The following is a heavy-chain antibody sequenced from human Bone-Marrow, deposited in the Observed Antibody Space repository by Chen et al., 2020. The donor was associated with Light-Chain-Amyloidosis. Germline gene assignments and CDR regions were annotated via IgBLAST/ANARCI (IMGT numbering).Heavy chain of an antibody. D-gene: IGHD5-12*01. Sequence: QVRLVESGGGVVQPGRSLRLSCAASGFIFNTHAMHWVRQAPGKGLECVAFIWYDGSNKHYLDSVKGRFTVSRDNSENTLYLQMDSLRAEDTAVYYCATDPPGSGFAFHTWGQGTVVTVSS. J-gene: IGHJ3*02. V-gene: IGHV3-33*01. CDR1: GFIFNTHA. CDR2: IWYDGSNK. CDR3: ATDPPGSGFAFHT.